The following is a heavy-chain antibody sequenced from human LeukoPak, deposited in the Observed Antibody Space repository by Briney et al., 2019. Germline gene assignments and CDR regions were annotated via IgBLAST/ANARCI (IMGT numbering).Heavy chain of an antibody. CDR3: ARDPPMAAAGNRAMDV. D-gene: IGHD6-13*01. J-gene: IGHJ6*02. CDR1: GFTFSSYA. V-gene: IGHV3-21*01. CDR2: ISSSSSYI. Sequence: PGGSLRLSCAASGFTFSSYAMSWVRQAPGKGLEWVSSISSSSSYIYYADSVKGRFTISRDNAKNSLYLQMNSLRAEDTAVYYCARDPPMAAAGNRAMDVWGQGTTVTVSS.